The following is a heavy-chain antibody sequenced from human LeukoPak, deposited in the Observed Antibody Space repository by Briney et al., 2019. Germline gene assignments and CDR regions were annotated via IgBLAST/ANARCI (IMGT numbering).Heavy chain of an antibody. CDR2: IYYSGST. D-gene: IGHD3-22*01. Sequence: SETLSLTCTVSGGSISSYYWSWIRQPPGKGLERIGYIYYSGSTNYNPSLKSRVTISVDTSKNQFSLKLSSVTAADTAVYYCARDWISNYYDSSGYYYGMDVWGQGTTVTVSS. V-gene: IGHV4-59*01. CDR1: GGSISSYY. CDR3: ARDWISNYYDSSGYYYGMDV. J-gene: IGHJ6*02.